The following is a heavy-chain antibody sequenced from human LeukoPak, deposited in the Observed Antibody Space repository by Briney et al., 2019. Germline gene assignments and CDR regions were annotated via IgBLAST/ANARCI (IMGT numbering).Heavy chain of an antibody. V-gene: IGHV1-3*01. J-gene: IGHJ6*04. CDR2: IDAGNGNT. Sequence: GSVKVSCKASGYIFTRYAMHWVRQAPGQRLEWMGWIDAGNGNTKYSQKFQDRVIITRDTSASTVYMELSSLRSEDTAVYFCARMGKHIVVVFRDYGMDVWGNGTTVTVSS. CDR3: ARMGKHIVVVFRDYGMDV. CDR1: GYIFTRYA. D-gene: IGHD2-21*01.